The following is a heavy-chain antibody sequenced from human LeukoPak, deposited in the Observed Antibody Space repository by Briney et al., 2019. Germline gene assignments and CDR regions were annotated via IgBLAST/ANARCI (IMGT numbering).Heavy chain of an antibody. CDR3: AKGRGTTVTAAANY. CDR1: GFTFSNYS. J-gene: IGHJ4*02. V-gene: IGHV3-23*01. Sequence: GGPLRLSCAAPGFTFSNYSMSWVRQAPGKGLEWVSTISGTGGTTYYADSVKGRFTISRDNSKNTLFLQFNSLRADDTAVYYCAKGRGTTVTAAANYWGQGTLVTVSS. CDR2: ISGTGGTT. D-gene: IGHD4-17*01.